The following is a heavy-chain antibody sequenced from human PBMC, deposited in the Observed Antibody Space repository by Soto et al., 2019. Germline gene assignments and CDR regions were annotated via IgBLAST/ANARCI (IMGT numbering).Heavy chain of an antibody. CDR1: GFTFSSYS. Sequence: EVQLVESGGGLVKPGGSLRLSCAASGFTFSSYSMNWVRQAPGKGLEWVSSISSSSSYIYYADSVKGRFTISRDNAKNSLYLQMNSLRAEDTAVYYCARSWNFTVTSEAGRTFDYWGQGTLVTVSS. CDR2: ISSSSSYI. V-gene: IGHV3-21*01. J-gene: IGHJ4*02. D-gene: IGHD4-17*01. CDR3: ARSWNFTVTSEAGRTFDY.